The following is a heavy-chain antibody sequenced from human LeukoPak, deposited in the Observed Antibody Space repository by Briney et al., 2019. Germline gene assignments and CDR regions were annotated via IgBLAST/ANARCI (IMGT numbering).Heavy chain of an antibody. Sequence: PGGSLRLSCVGSGFTFSTSWMHWVRQAPGKGPEYVAYINQDGSETNYVESVKGRFTISRDNTRNSLFLQMYSLRDEDTAIYYCARWAGRCGGDCQSEDPWGLGTLVIVSS. CDR2: INQDGSET. V-gene: IGHV3-7*01. J-gene: IGHJ5*02. CDR3: ARWAGRCGGDCQSEDP. CDR1: GFTFSTSW. D-gene: IGHD2-21*02.